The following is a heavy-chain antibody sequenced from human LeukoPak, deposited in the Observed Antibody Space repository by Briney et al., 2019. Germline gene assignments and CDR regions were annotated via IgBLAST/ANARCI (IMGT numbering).Heavy chain of an antibody. D-gene: IGHD5-12*01. CDR1: GFTFSGYA. CDR3: AKGSRATAPYYYYYMDV. Sequence: PGGSLRLSCVASGFTFSGYAMTWVRQTPGKGLEWVSSISGSGGSTYYADSVTGRFTISRDNSKNTLYVQMNSLRAEDTAVYYCAKGSRATAPYYYYYMDVWGKGTTVTVSS. V-gene: IGHV3-23*01. J-gene: IGHJ6*03. CDR2: ISGSGGST.